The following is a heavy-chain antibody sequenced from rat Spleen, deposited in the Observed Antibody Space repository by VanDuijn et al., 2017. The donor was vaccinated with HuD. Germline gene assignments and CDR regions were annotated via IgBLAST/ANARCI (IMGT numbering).Heavy chain of an antibody. V-gene: IGHV5-29*01. D-gene: IGHD2-2*01. CDR1: GFTFSNYG. Sequence: EVQLVESGGGLVQPGRSLKVSCAASGFTFSNYGMAWVRQAPKKGLEWVAYISYDGGSTYYRDSVKGRFSISSDDEKSTLYLQMDSLRSEDTATYHCARAGYLRDWYFDFWGPGTMVTVSS. J-gene: IGHJ1*01. CDR2: ISYDGGST. CDR3: ARAGYLRDWYFDF.